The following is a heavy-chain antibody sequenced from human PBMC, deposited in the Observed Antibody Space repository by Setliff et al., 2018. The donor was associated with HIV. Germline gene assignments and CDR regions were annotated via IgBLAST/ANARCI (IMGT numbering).Heavy chain of an antibody. CDR3: ARGGGQYCSGGSCSSRFHYYYHYMDV. V-gene: IGHV3-30*07. Sequence: PGGSLRLSCEASGFTFSSYWTSWVRQAPGKGLEWVAVMSGDANSQYYADSVRGRFTISRDNAKNSRYLQMNSLRAEDAAVYYCARGGGQYCSGGSCSSRFHYYYHYMDVWGKGTTVTVSS. J-gene: IGHJ6*03. CDR2: MSGDANSQ. CDR1: GFTFSSYW. D-gene: IGHD2-15*01.